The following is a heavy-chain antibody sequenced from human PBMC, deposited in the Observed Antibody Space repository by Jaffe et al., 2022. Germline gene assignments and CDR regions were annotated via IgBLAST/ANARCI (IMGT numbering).Heavy chain of an antibody. J-gene: IGHJ6*03. CDR3: ARGVDQYYDYIWGSYRTHPYYYYYMDV. D-gene: IGHD3-16*02. Sequence: QVQLVQSGAEVKKPGSSVKVSCKASGGTFSSYAISWVRQAPGQGLEWMGGIIPIFGTANYAQKFQGRVTITADESTSTAYMELSSLRSEDTAVYYCARGVDQYYDYIWGSYRTHPYYYYYMDVWGKGTTVTVSS. CDR1: GGTFSSYA. V-gene: IGHV1-69*01. CDR2: IIPIFGTA.